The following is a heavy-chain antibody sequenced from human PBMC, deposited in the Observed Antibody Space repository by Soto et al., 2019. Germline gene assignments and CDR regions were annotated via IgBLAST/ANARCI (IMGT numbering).Heavy chain of an antibody. CDR2: IIPILGIA. CDR1: GGTFSSYT. Sequence: QVQLVQSGAEVKKPGSSVKVSCKASGGTFSSYTISWVRQAPGQGLEWMGRIIPILGIANYAQKFQGRVTITADKSTSTAYMELSSLRSEDTAVYYCARDNRYSGYDSTIDYWGQGTLVTVSS. J-gene: IGHJ4*02. CDR3: ARDNRYSGYDSTIDY. V-gene: IGHV1-69*08. D-gene: IGHD5-12*01.